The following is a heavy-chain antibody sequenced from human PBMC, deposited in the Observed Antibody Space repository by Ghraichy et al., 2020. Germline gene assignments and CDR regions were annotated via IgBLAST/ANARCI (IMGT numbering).Heavy chain of an antibody. CDR1: GGSISSGGYY. CDR2: IYYSGST. D-gene: IGHD3-10*01. V-gene: IGHV4-31*02. CDR3: ARDRGSGSYHDAFDI. Sequence: SQTLSLTCTVSGGSISSGGYYWSWIRQHPGKGLEWIGYIYYSGSTYYNPSLKSRVTISVDTSKNQFSLKLSSVTAADTAVYYCARDRGSGSYHDAFDIWGQGTMVTVSS. J-gene: IGHJ3*02.